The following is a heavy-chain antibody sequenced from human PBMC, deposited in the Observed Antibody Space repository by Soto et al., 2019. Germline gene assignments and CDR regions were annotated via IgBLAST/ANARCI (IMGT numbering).Heavy chain of an antibody. Sequence: GGSLRLSCAASGFTFSSYAMSWVRQAPGKGLEWVSAISGSGGSTYYADSVKGRFTISRDNSKNTLYLQMNSLRAEDTAVYYCAKDVLRFLEWSGGMDVWGQGTTVTVSS. CDR3: AKDVLRFLEWSGGMDV. CDR1: GFTFSSYA. D-gene: IGHD3-3*01. V-gene: IGHV3-23*01. CDR2: ISGSGGST. J-gene: IGHJ6*02.